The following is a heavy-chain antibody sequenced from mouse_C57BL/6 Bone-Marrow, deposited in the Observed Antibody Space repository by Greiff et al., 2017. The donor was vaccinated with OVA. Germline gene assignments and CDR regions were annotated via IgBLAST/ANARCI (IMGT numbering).Heavy chain of an antibody. J-gene: IGHJ2*01. CDR2: IYPRSGNT. D-gene: IGHD1-1*01. V-gene: IGHV1-81*01. Sequence: QVQLQQSGAELARPGASVKLSCKASGYTFTRYGIRWVKQRTGQGLEWIGEIYPRSGNTYYNEKFKGKATLTADKSSSTAYMELRSLTSEDSAVYVWARSHYGPDDCDYGGQGTTLTVSS. CDR3: ARSHYGPDDCDY. CDR1: GYTFTRYG.